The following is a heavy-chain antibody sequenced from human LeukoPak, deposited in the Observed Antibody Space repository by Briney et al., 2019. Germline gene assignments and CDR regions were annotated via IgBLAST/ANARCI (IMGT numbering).Heavy chain of an antibody. Sequence: ASVKVSCKVSGYSLSELSMHWVRQAPGKGLEWMGGFDPESGEAVYAQKFQGRVTMTEDTSTDTSYMELNSLKSEDTAVYYCAAGGVYDLLDNWGQGTLVTVSS. J-gene: IGHJ4*02. CDR2: FDPESGEA. D-gene: IGHD2-8*01. CDR3: AAGGVYDLLDN. CDR1: GYSLSELS. V-gene: IGHV1-24*01.